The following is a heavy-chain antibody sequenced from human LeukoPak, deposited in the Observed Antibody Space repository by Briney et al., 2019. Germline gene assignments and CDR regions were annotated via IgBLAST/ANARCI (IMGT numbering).Heavy chain of an antibody. CDR1: GFAFINSG. V-gene: IGHV3-30*02. J-gene: IGHJ6*03. D-gene: IGHD3-16*01. CDR2: IRYDGSNT. Sequence: GSLRLSCAASGFAFINSGMHWVRQAPGRGLQWVAFIRYDGSNTYYADSVKGRFIISRDNSKNNVYLQMNSLRVEDTAVYYCAKDWGSDIYYFYMDVRGKGTTVTVSS. CDR3: AKDWGSDIYYFYMDV.